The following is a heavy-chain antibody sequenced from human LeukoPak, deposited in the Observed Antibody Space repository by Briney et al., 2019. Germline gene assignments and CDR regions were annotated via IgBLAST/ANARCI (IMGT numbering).Heavy chain of an antibody. J-gene: IGHJ3*02. CDR2: IYSGGRT. D-gene: IGHD4-23*01. Sequence: GGSLRLSCAVSGFTVSSNYMSWVRQAPGKGLEWVSIIYSGGRTYYADSVNGRFTISRDNSKNTLYLQMNSPRAEDTAVYYCARDRWGVGFDIWGQGTMVTVSS. V-gene: IGHV3-66*01. CDR1: GFTVSSNY. CDR3: ARDRWGVGFDI.